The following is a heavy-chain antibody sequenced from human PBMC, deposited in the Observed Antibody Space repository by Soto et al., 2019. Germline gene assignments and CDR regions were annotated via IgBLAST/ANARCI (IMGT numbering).Heavy chain of an antibody. CDR3: AHRPSYCSGGSCYSGFDY. Sequence: QITLKESGPTLVKPPQPLTLTCTFSGFSLSTSGVGVGWIRQPPGKALEWLALIYWDDDKRYSPSLKSRLTITKETSKNQVVLTMTNMDPVDTATYYCAHRPSYCSGGSCYSGFDYWGQGTLVTVSS. J-gene: IGHJ4*02. CDR2: IYWDDDK. D-gene: IGHD2-15*01. V-gene: IGHV2-5*02. CDR1: GFSLSTSGVG.